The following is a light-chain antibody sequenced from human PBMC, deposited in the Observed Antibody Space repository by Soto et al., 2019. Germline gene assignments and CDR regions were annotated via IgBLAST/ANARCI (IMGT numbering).Light chain of an antibody. CDR3: SSYASSRLYV. V-gene: IGLV2-14*03. Sequence: QSALTQPASVSGSPGQSITISCTGTSSDVGGYNYVSWYQHHPGKAPKLIISDVTDRPSGVSNRFSGSKSGNTASLTISGLQAEDEADYYCSSYASSRLYVFGTGTKVTVL. J-gene: IGLJ1*01. CDR2: DVT. CDR1: SSDVGGYNY.